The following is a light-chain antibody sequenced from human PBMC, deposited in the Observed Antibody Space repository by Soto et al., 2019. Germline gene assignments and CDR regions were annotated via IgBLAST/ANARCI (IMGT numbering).Light chain of an antibody. CDR1: QSISNF. V-gene: IGKV1-39*01. CDR3: QQSYRAPYT. Sequence: IQLIQSPSSLSTSVGDSVTITCRASQSISNFLNWYQHKPGKAPDLLIYAASTLFSGVPSRFRGSGSGTDFTLTITSLQPEDFATYYCQQSYRAPYTFGQGTKLEIK. CDR2: AAS. J-gene: IGKJ2*01.